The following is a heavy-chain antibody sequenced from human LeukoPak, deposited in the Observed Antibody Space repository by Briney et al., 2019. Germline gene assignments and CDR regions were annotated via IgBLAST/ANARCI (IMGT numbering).Heavy chain of an antibody. CDR2: ISGGDSNT. D-gene: IGHD6-6*01. CDR3: AKETAVAARLIDY. CDR1: GFTFSNFA. V-gene: IGHV3-23*01. Sequence: GGSLRLSCAASGFTFSNFAMTRVRQAPGKGLEWVSAISGGDSNTYYADSVKGRFTISRDNSQNTLYLQLNSLRADDTAVYYCAKETAVAARLIDYWGQGTLVTVSS. J-gene: IGHJ4*02.